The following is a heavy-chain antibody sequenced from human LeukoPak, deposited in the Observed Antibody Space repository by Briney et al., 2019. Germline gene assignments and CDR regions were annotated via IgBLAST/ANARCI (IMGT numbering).Heavy chain of an antibody. V-gene: IGHV4-59*01. CDR1: GGSISSYY. J-gene: IGHJ4*02. Sequence: SETLSLTCTVSGGSISSYYWSWIRQPPGKGLEWIGYIYYSGSTNYNPSLKSRVTISVDTSKNQFSLKLSSVTAADTAVYYCAREAYGSGTLWGQGTLVIVSS. CDR2: IYYSGST. D-gene: IGHD3-10*01. CDR3: AREAYGSGTL.